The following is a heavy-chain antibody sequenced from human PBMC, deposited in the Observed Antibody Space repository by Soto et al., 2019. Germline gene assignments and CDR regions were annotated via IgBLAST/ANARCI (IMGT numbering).Heavy chain of an antibody. CDR1: GFTSTDYS. Sequence: PGGSLRLSCAASGFTSTDYSMSWIRQAPGKGLEWLAFIDSRGRTLSYADSVKGRFTISRDNAKNSLYLQMHSLRADDTAVYYCARNYDSSGYYVLFDYWGQGTLVTVSS. CDR3: ARNYDSSGYYVLFDY. J-gene: IGHJ4*02. D-gene: IGHD3-22*01. CDR2: IDSRGRTL. V-gene: IGHV3-11*01.